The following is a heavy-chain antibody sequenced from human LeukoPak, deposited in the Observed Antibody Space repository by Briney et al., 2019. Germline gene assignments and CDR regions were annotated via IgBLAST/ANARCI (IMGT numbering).Heavy chain of an antibody. CDR1: GYTFTSYG. CDR3: ASLRGSWSLNWFDP. Sequence: GASVKVSCKASGYTFTSYGISWVRQAPGQGLEWMGWMNPNSGNTGYAQKFQGRVTMTRNTSISTAYMELSSLRSEDTAVYYCASLRGSWSLNWFDPWGQGTLVTVSS. D-gene: IGHD6-13*01. CDR2: MNPNSGNT. J-gene: IGHJ5*02. V-gene: IGHV1-8*02.